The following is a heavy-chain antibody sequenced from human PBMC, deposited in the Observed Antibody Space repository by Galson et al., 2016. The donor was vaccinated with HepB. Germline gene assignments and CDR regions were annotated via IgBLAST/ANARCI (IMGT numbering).Heavy chain of an antibody. CDR2: VSGSGGVT. Sequence: SLRLSCAVYGFTFSSYAMSWVRQAPGKGLEWVSGVSGSGGVTNYADSVKGRFTISRDNSKNTLYPQMNSLRAEDTAVYYCAKSISPYSSNNNWFDPWGQGTLVTVSS. CDR1: GFTFSSYA. V-gene: IGHV3-23*01. D-gene: IGHD6-13*01. CDR3: AKSISPYSSNNNWFDP. J-gene: IGHJ5*02.